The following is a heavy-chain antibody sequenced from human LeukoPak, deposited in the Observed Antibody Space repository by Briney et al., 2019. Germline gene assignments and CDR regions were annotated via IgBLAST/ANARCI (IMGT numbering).Heavy chain of an antibody. D-gene: IGHD3-22*01. CDR1: GGSISSSSYY. J-gene: IGHJ4*02. CDR2: IYYSGST. CDR3: ARLRGFVTMIRYFYFDY. V-gene: IGHV4-61*01. Sequence: SETLSLTCTVSGGSISSSSYYWSWIRQPPGKGLEWIGYIYYSGSTNYNPSLKSRVTISVETSKNQFSLKLSSVTAADTAVYYCARLRGFVTMIRYFYFDYWGQGTLVTVSS.